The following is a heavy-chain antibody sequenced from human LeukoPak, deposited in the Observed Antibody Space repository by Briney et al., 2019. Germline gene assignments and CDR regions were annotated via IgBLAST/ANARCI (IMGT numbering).Heavy chain of an antibody. J-gene: IGHJ5*02. Sequence: ASVKVSCKASGYTFTGYYMHWVRQAPGQGLEWMGWINPNSGGTNYAQKFQGRVTMTRDTSISTAYMELSRLRSDDTAVYYCARDYDILTGSNWFDPWGQGTLVTVSS. D-gene: IGHD3-9*01. CDR3: ARDYDILTGSNWFDP. CDR2: INPNSGGT. CDR1: GYTFTGYY. V-gene: IGHV1-2*02.